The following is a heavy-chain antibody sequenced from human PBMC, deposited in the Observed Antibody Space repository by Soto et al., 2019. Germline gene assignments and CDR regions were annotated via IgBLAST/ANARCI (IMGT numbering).Heavy chain of an antibody. Sequence: NPSETLSLTCAVSGGSISSGGYSWSWIRQPPGKGLEWIGYIYHSGSTYYNPSLKSRVTISVDRSKNQFSLKLSSVTAADTAVYYCAREGSRYCTNGVCPGNRDAFDIWGQGTMVTVSS. D-gene: IGHD2-8*01. V-gene: IGHV4-30-2*01. CDR3: AREGSRYCTNGVCPGNRDAFDI. J-gene: IGHJ3*02. CDR1: GGSISSGGYS. CDR2: IYHSGST.